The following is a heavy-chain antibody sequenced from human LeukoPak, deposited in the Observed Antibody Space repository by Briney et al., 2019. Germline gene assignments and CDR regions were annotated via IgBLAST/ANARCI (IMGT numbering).Heavy chain of an antibody. J-gene: IGHJ6*02. CDR1: GYTFTDYY. V-gene: IGHV1-2*02. D-gene: IGHD2-2*01. CDR3: ARATSLVVPAADHYYYGLAV. Sequence: ASVKVSCKASGYTFTDYYMHWVRQAPGQGREWMGWINPNSGGTNYAQKFQGRVTMTRDTSISTAYMELSRLRSDDTAVYYCARATSLVVPAADHYYYGLAVWGQGTTVTVSS. CDR2: INPNSGGT.